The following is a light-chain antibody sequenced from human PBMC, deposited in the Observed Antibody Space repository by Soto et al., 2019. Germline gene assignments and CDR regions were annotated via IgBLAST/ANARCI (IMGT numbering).Light chain of an antibody. CDR1: QTMSSW. V-gene: IGKV1-5*03. CDR2: KAS. J-gene: IGKJ1*01. CDR3: QDDNIYLEE. Sequence: IQCTQYRSFLSVPAGDRVTITCRASQTMSSWLAWYQQKPGKAPKLLIYKASTLKSGVPSRFSGSGSGTEFTLTISSLQPDDFATYYCQDDNIYLEEFCQGTKVDI.